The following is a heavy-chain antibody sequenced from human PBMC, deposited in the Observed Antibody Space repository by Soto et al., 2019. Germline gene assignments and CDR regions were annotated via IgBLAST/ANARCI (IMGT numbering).Heavy chain of an antibody. D-gene: IGHD2-8*01. CDR2: ISFSSTTI. Sequence: GGSLRLSCAASGFAFSTYSMNWVRQAPGKGLEWVSYISFSSTTIFYADSVRGRFTISRDNAKNSLYLQMNTLRDEDTADYYLARDNGMAGSFYPWGQGTLVTVPS. V-gene: IGHV3-48*02. CDR3: ARDNGMAGSFYP. CDR1: GFAFSTYS. J-gene: IGHJ5*02.